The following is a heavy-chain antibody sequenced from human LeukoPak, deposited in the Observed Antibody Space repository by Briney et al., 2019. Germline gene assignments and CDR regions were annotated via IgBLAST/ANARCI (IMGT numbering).Heavy chain of an antibody. CDR1: GFTFSSYA. J-gene: IGHJ4*02. CDR3: ARSSSGPRAPFDY. Sequence: GGSLRLSCAASGFTFSSYAMPWVRQAPGKGLEWVAVISYDGSNKYYADSVKGRFTISGDNSKNTLYLQMNSLRAEDTAVYYCARSSSGPRAPFDYWGQGTLVTVSS. D-gene: IGHD6-19*01. CDR2: ISYDGSNK. V-gene: IGHV3-30*04.